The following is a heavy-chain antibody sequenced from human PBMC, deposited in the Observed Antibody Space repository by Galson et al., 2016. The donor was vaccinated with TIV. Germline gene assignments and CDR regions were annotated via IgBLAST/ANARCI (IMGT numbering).Heavy chain of an antibody. CDR2: ISPSGTRT. CDR1: TYTSTNYY. CDR3: AGGGTDYGGSGYLDH. J-gene: IGHJ4*02. D-gene: IGHD4-23*01. Sequence: SVKVSCKASTYTSTNYYMHWVRQAPGQGLEWMGIISPSGTRTTFTQNFQGRLTMTRDTSTSTVYMDLSSLRSEDTAVYYCAGGGTDYGGSGYLDHWGQGTLLTVSS. V-gene: IGHV1-46*01.